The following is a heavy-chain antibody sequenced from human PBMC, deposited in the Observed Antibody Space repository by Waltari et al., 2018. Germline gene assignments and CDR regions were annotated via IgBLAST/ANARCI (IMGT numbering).Heavy chain of an antibody. Sequence: EVQLVESGGGLVKPGGSLRLSCAASGFTFSSYSMNWVRQAPGKGLEWVSSISSSSSYIYYADSVKGRFTISRDNAKNSLYLQMNSLRAEDTAVYYCARVRGGDLRNWFDPWGQGTLVTVSS. V-gene: IGHV3-21*01. CDR1: GFTFSSYS. CDR3: ARVRGGDLRNWFDP. J-gene: IGHJ5*02. CDR2: ISSSSSYI. D-gene: IGHD2-21*02.